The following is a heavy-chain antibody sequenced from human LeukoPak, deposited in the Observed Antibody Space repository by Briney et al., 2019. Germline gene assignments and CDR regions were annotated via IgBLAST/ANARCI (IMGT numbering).Heavy chain of an antibody. CDR1: GGSISSSSYY. CDR2: IYYSGST. V-gene: IGHV4-39*07. CDR3: ARDLMYYDFWSGYLNWFDP. J-gene: IGHJ5*02. D-gene: IGHD3-3*01. Sequence: SETLSPTCTVSGGSISSSSYYWGWIRQPPGKGLEWIGSIYYSGSTYYNPSLKSRVTMSVDTSKNQFSLKLSSVTAADTAVYYCARDLMYYDFWSGYLNWFDPWGQGTLVTVSS.